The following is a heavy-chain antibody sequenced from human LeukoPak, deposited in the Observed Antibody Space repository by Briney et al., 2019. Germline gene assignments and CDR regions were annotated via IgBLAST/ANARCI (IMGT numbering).Heavy chain of an antibody. CDR3: ARGQTTFEV. CDR1: QFTFSNYW. Sequence: SGGSLRLSCAASQFTFSNYWMSWVRQAPGKGLGWVAHIKRDGSQEQYVGSVKGRFTISRDNAKNSPYLQMSGLRVEDTAVYYCARGQTTFEVWGQGTLVTVSS. J-gene: IGHJ4*02. D-gene: IGHD2/OR15-2a*01. CDR2: IKRDGSQE. V-gene: IGHV3-7*01.